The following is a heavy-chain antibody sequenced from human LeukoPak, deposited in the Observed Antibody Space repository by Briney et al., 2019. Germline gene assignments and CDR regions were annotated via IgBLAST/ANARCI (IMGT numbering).Heavy chain of an antibody. D-gene: IGHD4-17*01. J-gene: IGHJ4*02. Sequence: GASVKVSCKASGYTFTSYGISWVRQAPGQGLEWMGWISAYNGNTNYAQKLQGRVTMTTDTSTSTAYMELRSLRSDDTAVYYCARDEGGYGDYGKEDYWGQGTLVTVSS. CDR3: ARDEGGYGDYGKEDY. V-gene: IGHV1-18*01. CDR2: ISAYNGNT. CDR1: GYTFTSYG.